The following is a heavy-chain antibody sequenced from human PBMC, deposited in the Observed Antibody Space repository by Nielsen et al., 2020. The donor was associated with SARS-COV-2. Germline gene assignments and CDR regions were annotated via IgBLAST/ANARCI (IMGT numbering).Heavy chain of an antibody. CDR1: GGTLTTYA. CDR2: FIPIFGSA. Sequence: SVKVSCKASGGTLTTYAISWVRQAPGRGLEWMGGFIPIFGSANYAQMFQGRVTITADESASTVYMDLKRLRSDDTAVYYCARATLRHNWNYKSLYNFDYWGQGTLVTVSS. D-gene: IGHD1-7*01. V-gene: IGHV1-69*13. J-gene: IGHJ4*02. CDR3: ARATLRHNWNYKSLYNFDY.